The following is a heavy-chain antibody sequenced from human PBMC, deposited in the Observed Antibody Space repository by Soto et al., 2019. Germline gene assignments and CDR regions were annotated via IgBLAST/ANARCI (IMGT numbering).Heavy chain of an antibody. D-gene: IGHD1-1*01. CDR1: GFTFSSYS. CDR3: ASLKLARASFEDY. CDR2: ISSSSNI. V-gene: IGHV3-48*01. Sequence: EVQLVESGGGLVQPGGSLRLSCAASGFTFSSYSMDWVRQAPGKGLEWVSYISSSSNIYYADYVKGRFTISRDNAKNSLYLQMNSLRAEDTAVYYCASLKLARASFEDYWGQGPLVTVSS. J-gene: IGHJ4*02.